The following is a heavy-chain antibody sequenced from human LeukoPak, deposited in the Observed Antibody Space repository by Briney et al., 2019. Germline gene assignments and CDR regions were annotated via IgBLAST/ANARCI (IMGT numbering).Heavy chain of an antibody. J-gene: IGHJ4*02. CDR3: ARVGYNRYGMDF. D-gene: IGHD1-1*01. CDR1: GFTFSNYW. V-gene: IGHV3-7*01. CDR2: IKPDGSDT. Sequence: GGSLRLSCAVSGFTFSNYWMSWVRQAPGKGLEWVANIKPDGSDTYYMDSVEGRFTISRDNAMTSLYLQMNSLRAEDTAVYYSARVGYNRYGMDFWGQGTLVTVSS.